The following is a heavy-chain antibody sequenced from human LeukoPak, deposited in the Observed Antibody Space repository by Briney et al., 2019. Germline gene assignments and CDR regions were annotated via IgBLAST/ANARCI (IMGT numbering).Heavy chain of an antibody. CDR3: ARDYCGGVCFPDY. V-gene: IGHV1-2*06. J-gene: IGHJ4*02. CDR2: INPNSGDT. D-gene: IGHD2-21*02. CDR1: GYTFTGYY. Sequence: ASVKVSCKTSGYTFTGYYVHWVRQAPGQGLEWMGRINPNSGDTNYAQKFQGRVTMTRDTSISTAYMELSRLRSDDTAVYYCARDYCGGVCFPDYWGQGTLVTVSS.